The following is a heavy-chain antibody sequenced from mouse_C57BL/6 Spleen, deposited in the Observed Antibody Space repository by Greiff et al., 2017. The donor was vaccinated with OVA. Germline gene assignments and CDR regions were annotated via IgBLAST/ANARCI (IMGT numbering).Heavy chain of an antibody. CDR3: ARPDYYGYYFDY. CDR2: ISSGSSTI. J-gene: IGHJ2*01. Sequence: EVMLVESGGGLVKPGGSLKLSCAASGFTFSDFGMHWVRQAPEKGLEWVAYISSGSSTIYYADTVTGRFTISRDNAKNTLFLQMTSLRSEDTAMYYCARPDYYGYYFDYWGQGTTLTVSS. D-gene: IGHD1-1*01. CDR1: GFTFSDFG. V-gene: IGHV5-17*01.